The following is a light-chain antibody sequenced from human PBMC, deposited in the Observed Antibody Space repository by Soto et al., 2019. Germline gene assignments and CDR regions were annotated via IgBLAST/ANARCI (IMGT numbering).Light chain of an antibody. V-gene: IGKV3-15*01. CDR1: QSVSSN. CDR2: GAS. CDR3: QQYNNWPPMYT. Sequence: EIVMTQSPATLSVSPGERATLSCRASQSVSSNLAWYQQKPGQAPWLLIYGASTRATGIPARFSGSGSGTEFTLTISSLQSEDFAVYYCQQYNNWPPMYTFGQGKKLEIK. J-gene: IGKJ2*01.